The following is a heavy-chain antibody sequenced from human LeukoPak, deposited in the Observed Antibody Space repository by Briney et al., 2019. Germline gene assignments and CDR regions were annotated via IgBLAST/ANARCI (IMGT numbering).Heavy chain of an antibody. Sequence: GASVKVSCKASGYTFTSYYMHWVRQAPGQGLEWMGIINPSGGSTSYAQKFQGRVTMTRDTSTSTVYMELSSLRSEDTAVYYCARADCDILTGYYPFSYWGQGTLVTVSS. V-gene: IGHV1-46*01. J-gene: IGHJ4*02. CDR2: INPSGGST. D-gene: IGHD3-9*01. CDR3: ARADCDILTGYYPFSY. CDR1: GYTFTSYY.